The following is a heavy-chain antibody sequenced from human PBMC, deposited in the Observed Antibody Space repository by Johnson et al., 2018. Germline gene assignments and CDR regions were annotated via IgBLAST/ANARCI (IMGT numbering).Heavy chain of an antibody. J-gene: IGHJ4*02. V-gene: IGHV3-74*01. D-gene: IGHD2-15*01. CDR3: ARGRYCFSGGCHAVDY. CDR1: GSDFSPYW. Sequence: EVQLLETGGGLVQPGGSLRLSCADFGSDFSPYWMHWVRQAPGKGLVWVARINSDGKSTSYAGSVRGRFTISRDNAKNTLYLKMNSLRAEDTAVYYCARGRYCFSGGCHAVDYWGQGTLVIVSS. CDR2: INSDGKST.